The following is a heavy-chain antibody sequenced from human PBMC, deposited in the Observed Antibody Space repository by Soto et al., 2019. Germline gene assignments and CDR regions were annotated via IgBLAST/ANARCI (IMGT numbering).Heavy chain of an antibody. CDR3: VRDGSKTLRDWFDP. J-gene: IGHJ5*02. Sequence: QVYLQESGPGLVKPSETLSLTCSVSGGSISKFYWSWIRNTAGKGLEGMGRVYATGTTDYNPSLRSRVAMSVDLSRKTFSLRLTSVTAADTGMYYCVRDGSKTLRDWFDPWGQGKLVTVSS. D-gene: IGHD3-10*01. CDR1: GGSISKFY. CDR2: VYATGTT. V-gene: IGHV4-4*07.